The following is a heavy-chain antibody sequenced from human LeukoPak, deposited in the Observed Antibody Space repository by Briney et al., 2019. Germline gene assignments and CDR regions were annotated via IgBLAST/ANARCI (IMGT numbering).Heavy chain of an antibody. CDR1: GYSFTSYW. CDR2: IYTGDSDT. V-gene: IGHV5-51*01. CDR3: ASLFTMVRGVIIGRDAFDI. J-gene: IGHJ3*02. Sequence: GESLKISCKGSGYSFTSYWIGWVRRMPGKGLEWMGIIYTGDSDTRYSPSFQGQVPISADKSISTAYLQWSSLKASDTAMYYCASLFTMVRGVIIGRDAFDIWRQGTMVTDSS. D-gene: IGHD3-10*01.